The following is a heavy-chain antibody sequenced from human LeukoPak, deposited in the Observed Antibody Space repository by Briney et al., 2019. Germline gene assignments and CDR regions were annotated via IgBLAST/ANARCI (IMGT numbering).Heavy chain of an antibody. Sequence: GESLKISCKGSGYSFTSDWIGWVRQMPGKGLEWMGMIHPGDSDTRYSPSFQGQVTISADKSISTAYLQWSSLKASDTAMYYCARVLIPTDLLSFDYWGQGTLVTVSS. CDR2: IHPGDSDT. CDR3: ARVLIPTDLLSFDY. V-gene: IGHV5-51*01. D-gene: IGHD2-2*01. CDR1: GYSFTSDW. J-gene: IGHJ4*02.